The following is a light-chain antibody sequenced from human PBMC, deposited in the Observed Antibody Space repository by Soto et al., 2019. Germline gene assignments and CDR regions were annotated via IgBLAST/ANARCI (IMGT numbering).Light chain of an antibody. Sequence: DIQMTQSPSTLSGSVGDRVTITCRASQTISSWLAWYQQKPGKAPKLLIYKASTLKSGVPSRFSSSGSGTDFTLTISSLQPEDFATYYCQQLNSYPRTFGQGTRLEIK. V-gene: IGKV1-5*03. CDR2: KAS. CDR3: QQLNSYPRT. J-gene: IGKJ5*01. CDR1: QTISSW.